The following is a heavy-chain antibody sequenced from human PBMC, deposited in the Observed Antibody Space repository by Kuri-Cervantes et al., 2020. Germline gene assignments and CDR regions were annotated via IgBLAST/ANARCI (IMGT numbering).Heavy chain of an antibody. CDR1: GFTVSSNY. CDR3: ATHRELGEHGY. V-gene: IGHV3-30-3*01. Sequence: GGSLRLSCAASGFTVSSNYMSWVRQAPGKGLEWVAVISYDGSNKYYADSVKGRFTISRDNSKNTLYLQMNSLRAEDTAVYYCATHRELGEHGYWGQGTLVTVSS. J-gene: IGHJ4*02. CDR2: ISYDGSNK. D-gene: IGHD1-26*01.